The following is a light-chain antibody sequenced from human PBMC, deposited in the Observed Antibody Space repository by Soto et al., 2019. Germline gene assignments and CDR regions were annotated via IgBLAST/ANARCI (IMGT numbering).Light chain of an antibody. CDR1: QSVGSS. V-gene: IGKV3-15*01. Sequence: EIVMTQSPATLSVSPGVRATLSCRASQSVGSSVAWYRQKPGQAPRLLIDSASTRATGIPDRFSGSGSGTEFTLTISSLQSEDFGVYYCQQYTNWPPITFGQGTRLEIK. CDR3: QQYTNWPPIT. CDR2: SAS. J-gene: IGKJ5*01.